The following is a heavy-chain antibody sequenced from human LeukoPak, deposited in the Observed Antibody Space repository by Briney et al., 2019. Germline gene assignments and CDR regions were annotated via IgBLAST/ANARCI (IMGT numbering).Heavy chain of an antibody. Sequence: GGSLRLSCTASGFTFDDYAMHWVRQAPGKRREWVSFISWDGGSTYYADSGKVRFTISRDNSKNSLYLQMNSLRAEDTAVYYCAKDTGGSRSLPSYYFDYWGQGTLVTVSS. CDR3: AKDTGGSRSLPSYYFDY. J-gene: IGHJ4*02. CDR1: GFTFDDYA. D-gene: IGHD3-10*01. V-gene: IGHV3-43D*04. CDR2: ISWDGGST.